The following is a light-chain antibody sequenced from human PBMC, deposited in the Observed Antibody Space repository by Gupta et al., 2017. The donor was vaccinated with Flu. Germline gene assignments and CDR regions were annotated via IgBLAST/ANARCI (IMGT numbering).Light chain of an antibody. CDR3: QQSDNTPFS. J-gene: IGKJ2*03. CDR1: QSISSY. V-gene: IGKV1-39*01. Sequence: DIQMTQSPSSLSASVGDRVTITCRASQSISSYVNWYQQKAGKAPKLLIYSGSNLQSGVPSRFSGSGSGTDFTLTISSWQREDFAIYYCQQSDNTPFSFGQGTXLEIK. CDR2: SGS.